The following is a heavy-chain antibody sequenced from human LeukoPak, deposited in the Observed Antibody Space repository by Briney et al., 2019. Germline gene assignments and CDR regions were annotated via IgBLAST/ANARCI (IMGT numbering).Heavy chain of an antibody. Sequence: GGSLRLSCAASGFTFSTYAMHWVRQALGKGLEWVAVISYDGSKKYYADSVKGRFTISRDNSKNTLYLQMNSLRAEDTAVYYCARELLGAFDYWGQGALVTVSS. D-gene: IGHD7-27*01. V-gene: IGHV3-30-3*01. CDR1: GFTFSTYA. CDR2: ISYDGSKK. CDR3: ARELLGAFDY. J-gene: IGHJ4*02.